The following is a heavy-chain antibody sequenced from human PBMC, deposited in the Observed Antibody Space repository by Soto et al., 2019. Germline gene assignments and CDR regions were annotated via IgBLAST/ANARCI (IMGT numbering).Heavy chain of an antibody. J-gene: IGHJ5*02. V-gene: IGHV4-4*02. D-gene: IGHD1-26*01. Sequence: PSETLSLTCAVSGGSISSSNWWSWVRQPPGKGLEWIGEIYHSGSTNYNPSLKSRVTISVDKSKNQFSLRLSSVTAADTALYYSARDRTVPSGRSSFDPWGPGILVTVSS. CDR2: IYHSGST. CDR1: GGSISSSNW. CDR3: ARDRTVPSGRSSFDP.